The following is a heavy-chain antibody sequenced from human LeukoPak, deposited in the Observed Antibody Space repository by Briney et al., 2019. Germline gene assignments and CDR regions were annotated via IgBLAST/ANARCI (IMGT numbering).Heavy chain of an antibody. J-gene: IGHJ4*02. CDR2: ISSGSAYI. Sequence: GGSLRLSCAASGFTFSSYKMHWVRQAPGTGLEWVSSISSGSAYIHYADSLRGRFTISRDNAKNSLYLQMNSLRAEDTAVYYCARAPGGSAEFDYWGQGTLVTVSS. CDR1: GFTFSSYK. D-gene: IGHD3-10*01. V-gene: IGHV3-21*01. CDR3: ARAPGGSAEFDY.